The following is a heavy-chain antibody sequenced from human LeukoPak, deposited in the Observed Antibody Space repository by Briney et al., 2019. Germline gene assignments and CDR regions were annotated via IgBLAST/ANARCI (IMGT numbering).Heavy chain of an antibody. D-gene: IGHD7-27*01. CDR3: AGTRTGDGHGYYGMDV. CDR1: GGSFSGYY. V-gene: IGHV4-34*01. CDR2: INHSGST. Sequence: SETLSLTCAVYGGSFSGYYWSWIRQPPGKGLEWIGEINHSGSTYYNPSLKSRVTISVDRSKNQFSLKLSSVTAADTAVYYCAGTRTGDGHGYYGMDVWGQGTTVTVSS. J-gene: IGHJ6*02.